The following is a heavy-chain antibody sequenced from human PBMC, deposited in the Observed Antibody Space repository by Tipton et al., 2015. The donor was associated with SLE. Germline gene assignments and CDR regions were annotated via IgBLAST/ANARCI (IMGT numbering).Heavy chain of an antibody. CDR1: GYTFTSYD. D-gene: IGHD6-6*01. J-gene: IGHJ6*03. CDR2: MNPNSGNT. Sequence: QLVQSGAEVKKPGASVKVSCKASGYTFTSYDINWVRQATGQGLEWMGWMNPNSGNTGYAQKFQGRVTMTRNTSVSTAYMELSSLRSEDTAVYYCARPHLGQLGSYMDVWGKGTTVTVSS. CDR3: ARPHLGQLGSYMDV. V-gene: IGHV1-8*02.